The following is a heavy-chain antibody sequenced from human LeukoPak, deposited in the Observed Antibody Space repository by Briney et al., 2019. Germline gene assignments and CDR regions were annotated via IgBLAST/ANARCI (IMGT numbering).Heavy chain of an antibody. CDR2: ISYDGSNK. V-gene: IGHV3-30*18. J-gene: IGHJ3*02. CDR3: AKDRSTYYYDSSGYYPDAFDI. CDR1: GFTFRSYG. Sequence: PGGSLRLSCAASGFTFRSYGIHWVRQAPGKGLEWVAVISYDGSNKYYADSVKGRFTISRDNFKNTLYLQMNSLRAEDTAVYYCAKDRSTYYYDSSGYYPDAFDIWGQGTMVTVSS. D-gene: IGHD3-22*01.